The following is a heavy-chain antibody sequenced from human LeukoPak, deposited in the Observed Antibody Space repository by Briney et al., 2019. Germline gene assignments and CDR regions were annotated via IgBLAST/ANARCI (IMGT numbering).Heavy chain of an antibody. D-gene: IGHD6-13*01. Sequence: GSLRLSCAASGFTFSSYYMSWVRQAPGKGLEWVSAINGSGGSTYYADSVRGRFTNSRDNPKNSLYLQMNRLKAEDTALYYCAKDTSSSLYYFDYWGQGTLLTVSS. CDR1: GFTFSSYY. CDR2: INGSGGST. CDR3: AKDTSSSLYYFDY. V-gene: IGHV3-23*01. J-gene: IGHJ4*02.